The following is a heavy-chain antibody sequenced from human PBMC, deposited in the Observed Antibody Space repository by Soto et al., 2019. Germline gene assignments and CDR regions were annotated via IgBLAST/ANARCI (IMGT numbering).Heavy chain of an antibody. CDR2: IYYSGST. Sequence: QLQLQESGPGLVKPSETLSLTCTVSGGSISSSSYYWGWIRQPPGKGLEWIGSIYYSGSTYYTPSLKSRVTISVDTSKNQFSLKLSSVTAADTAVYYCASSSIAAAGTSAFDIWGQGTMVTVSS. J-gene: IGHJ3*02. CDR1: GGSISSSSYY. CDR3: ASSSIAAAGTSAFDI. D-gene: IGHD6-13*01. V-gene: IGHV4-39*01.